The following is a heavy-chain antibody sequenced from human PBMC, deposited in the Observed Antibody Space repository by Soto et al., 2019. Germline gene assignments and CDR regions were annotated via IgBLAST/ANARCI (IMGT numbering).Heavy chain of an antibody. CDR2: INTSGGST. Sequence: QVQLVQSGAEVKKPGASVKVSCKASGYTFTSFYMHWVRQAPGQGLEWVGIINTSGGSTNYAQKFQGRATMTRDTSTSTVYMELSSLTSDDTAVYYCARRPVEYSSSSEVDYWGQGTLVTVSS. V-gene: IGHV1-46*01. D-gene: IGHD6-6*01. CDR1: GYTFTSFY. J-gene: IGHJ4*02. CDR3: ARRPVEYSSSSEVDY.